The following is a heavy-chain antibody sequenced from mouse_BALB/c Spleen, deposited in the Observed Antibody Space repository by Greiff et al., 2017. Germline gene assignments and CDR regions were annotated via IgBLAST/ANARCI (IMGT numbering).Heavy chain of an antibody. CDR1: GYSFTSYW. CDR2: INPSTGYT. D-gene: IGHD2-14*01. V-gene: IGHV1-7*01. J-gene: IGHJ2*01. CDR3: AEEGGYRYDGDY. Sequence: VQLQQSGAELAKPGASVKMSCKASGYSFTSYWMHWVKQRPGQGLEWIGYINPSTGYTEYNQKFKDKATLTADKSSSTAYMQLSSLTSEDSAVYYCAEEGGYRYDGDYWGQGTTLTVSS.